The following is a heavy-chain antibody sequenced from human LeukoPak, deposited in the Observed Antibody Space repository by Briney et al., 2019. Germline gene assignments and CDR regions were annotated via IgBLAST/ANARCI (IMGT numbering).Heavy chain of an antibody. CDR2: ISYDGSNK. CDR1: GFTFSSYA. J-gene: IGHJ3*02. Sequence: GGSLRLSCAASGFTFSSYAMHWVRQAPGKGLEWVAVISYDGSNKYYADSVKGRFTISRDNSKNTLYLQMNSLRAEDTAVYYCAREIGIVGARGAFDIWGQGTMVTVSS. V-gene: IGHV3-30-3*01. CDR3: AREIGIVGARGAFDI. D-gene: IGHD1-26*01.